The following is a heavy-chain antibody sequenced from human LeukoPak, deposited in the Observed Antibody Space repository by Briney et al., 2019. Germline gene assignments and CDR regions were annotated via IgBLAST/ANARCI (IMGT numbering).Heavy chain of an antibody. CDR1: GGSISSYY. CDR2: IYYSGST. J-gene: IGHJ4*02. Sequence: SETLSLTCTVSGGSISSYYWTWIRQPPGKGLEWIGYIYYSGSTNYNPSLKSRVTISVDTSKNQFFLKLSSVTAADTAVYYCARDLRRGIYWGQGTLVTVSS. D-gene: IGHD3-10*01. CDR3: ARDLRRGIY. V-gene: IGHV4-59*12.